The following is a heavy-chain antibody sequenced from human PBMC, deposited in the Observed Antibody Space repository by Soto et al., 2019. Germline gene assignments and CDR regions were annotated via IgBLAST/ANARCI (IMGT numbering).Heavy chain of an antibody. D-gene: IGHD3-10*01. CDR3: ARAPITTTSVYYYYGMDV. CDR1: GGTFSSYA. J-gene: IGHJ6*02. V-gene: IGHV1-69*13. Sequence: SVKVSCKASGGTFSSYAISWVRQAPGQGLEWMGGIIPIFGTANYAQKFQGRVTITADESTSTAYMELSSLRSEDTAVYYCARAPITTTSVYYYYGMDVWGQGTTVTVSS. CDR2: IIPIFGTA.